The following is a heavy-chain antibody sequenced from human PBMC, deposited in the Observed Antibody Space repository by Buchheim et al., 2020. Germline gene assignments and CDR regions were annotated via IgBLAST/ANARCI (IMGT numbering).Heavy chain of an antibody. V-gene: IGHV3-48*01. CDR1: GFTFSSYS. Sequence: EVQLVESGGGLAQPGGSLRLSCAASGFTFSSYSMKWVRPAPGKGLEWVSYISSSSSPIYYADSVKGRFTISRETAQKSLYLQMHSLRAEDTAVYYCARGGPYSSSSSYYYYYYGVDVWGQGTT. J-gene: IGHJ6*02. D-gene: IGHD6-6*01. CDR3: ARGGPYSSSSSYYYYYYGVDV. CDR2: ISSSSSPI.